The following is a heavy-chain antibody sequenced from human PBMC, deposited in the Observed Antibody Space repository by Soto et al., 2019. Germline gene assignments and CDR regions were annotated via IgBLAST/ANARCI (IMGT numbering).Heavy chain of an antibody. V-gene: IGHV4-59*01. J-gene: IGHJ4*02. CDR1: GGSISSYY. CDR2: IYYSGST. CDR3: ARASSSWYGYFDY. Sequence: QVQLQESGPGLVKPSETLSLTCTVSGGSISSYYWSWIRQPPGKGLEWIGYIYYSGSTNYNPSLTRRVTISVDTSKNQFSLKLSSVTAADTAVYYCARASSSWYGYFDYWGQGTLVTVSS. D-gene: IGHD6-13*01.